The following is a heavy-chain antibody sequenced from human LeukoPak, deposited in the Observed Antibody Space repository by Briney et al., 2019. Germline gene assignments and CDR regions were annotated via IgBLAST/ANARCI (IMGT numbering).Heavy chain of an antibody. D-gene: IGHD6-19*01. CDR1: GFTFSNYA. V-gene: IGHV3-23*01. CDR2: IDDSGNSA. Sequence: GGSLRLSCAASGFTFSNYAMSWVRQAPGKGLEWVSGIDDSGNSAYYAASVKGRFTISRDNSKNTLYLQMNSLRAEDTAVYYCAKDLERGYSSGWYLGYWGQGTLVTVSS. J-gene: IGHJ4*02. CDR3: AKDLERGYSSGWYLGY.